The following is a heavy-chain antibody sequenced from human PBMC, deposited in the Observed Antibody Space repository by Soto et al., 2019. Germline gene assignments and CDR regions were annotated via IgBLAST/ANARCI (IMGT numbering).Heavy chain of an antibody. CDR2: ISAYNGNT. CDR1: GYTFTSYG. D-gene: IGHD3-16*01. J-gene: IGHJ4*02. Sequence: ASVKVSCKASGYTFTSYGISWVRQAPGQGLEWMGWISAYNGNTNYAQKLQGRVTMTTDTSTSTAYMELRSLRSDDTAVYYCAREASYRQPTPFDYWGQGTLLTVPS. CDR3: AREASYRQPTPFDY. V-gene: IGHV1-18*01.